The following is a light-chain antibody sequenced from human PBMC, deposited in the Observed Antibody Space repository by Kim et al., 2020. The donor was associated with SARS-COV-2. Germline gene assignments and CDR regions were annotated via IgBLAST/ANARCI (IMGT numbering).Light chain of an antibody. CDR3: QAWDSNTVV. CDR2: QDT. J-gene: IGLJ3*02. V-gene: IGLV3-1*01. Sequence: SYELTQPPSVSVSPGQTATITCFGDKLEDKYVCWYQQKPGQSPVVVIYQDTKRHSGIPERFSGSNSGNTATLTISGTQTLDEADYFCQAWDSNTVVFGGG. CDR1: KLEDKY.